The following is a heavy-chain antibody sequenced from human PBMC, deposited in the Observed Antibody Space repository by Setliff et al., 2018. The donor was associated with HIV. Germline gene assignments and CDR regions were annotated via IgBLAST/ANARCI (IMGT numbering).Heavy chain of an antibody. D-gene: IGHD6-19*01. J-gene: IGHJ4*02. CDR2: IDYSGST. CDR1: GGSISEYY. V-gene: IGHV4-59*08. Sequence: SETLSLTCTVSGGSISEYYWSWIRQPPGKGLEWIGYIDYSGSTNYNPPLKSRVTISVDTSKNQFSLKLNSVTAADTAVYYCASGREAVAGALHFDYWGQGPLVTVSS. CDR3: ASGREAVAGALHFDY.